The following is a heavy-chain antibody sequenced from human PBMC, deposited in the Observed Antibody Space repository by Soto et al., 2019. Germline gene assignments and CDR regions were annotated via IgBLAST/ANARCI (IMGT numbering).Heavy chain of an antibody. CDR2: IYYSGST. CDR3: ARTPLMNPPRLVFGY. Sequence: QVQLQESGPGLVKPSETLSLTCTVSGGSVSSGNYYWSWIRQPPGKGLEWIGYIYYSGSTNYNPSLKSRVTISVDTSKNQFSLKLSSVTAADTAVYYCARTPLMNPPRLVFGYWGQGTLVTVSS. D-gene: IGHD3-16*01. CDR1: GGSVSSGNYY. V-gene: IGHV4-61*01. J-gene: IGHJ4*02.